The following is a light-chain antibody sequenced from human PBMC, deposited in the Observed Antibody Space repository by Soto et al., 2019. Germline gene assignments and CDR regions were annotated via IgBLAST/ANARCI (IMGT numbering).Light chain of an antibody. Sequence: EIVMTQSPVTLSLSPGDTATLSCRASHDVTRRLAWYQVKHGQAPRLLIYDASTRATGLPARFSGTGSGTEFTLTISSLQSEDFAVYYCQHYTNWPLTFGVGTKVAI. CDR1: HDVTRR. V-gene: IGKV3-15*01. CDR3: QHYTNWPLT. J-gene: IGKJ4*01. CDR2: DAS.